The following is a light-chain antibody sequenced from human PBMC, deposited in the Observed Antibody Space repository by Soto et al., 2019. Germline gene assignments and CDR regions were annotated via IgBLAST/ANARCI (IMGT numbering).Light chain of an antibody. V-gene: IGLV1-44*01. J-gene: IGLJ2*01. CDR1: SSNIGSNT. CDR3: AAWDDSLNGPYVV. Sequence: QSVLTQPPSASGTPGQRVTISCSGSSSNIGSNTVNWYQQLPGTAPKLLIYSNNQRPSGVPERFSGGKSGTSASRAISGLQSEDEAEYYCAAWDDSLNGPYVVFGGGTQLTVL. CDR2: SNN.